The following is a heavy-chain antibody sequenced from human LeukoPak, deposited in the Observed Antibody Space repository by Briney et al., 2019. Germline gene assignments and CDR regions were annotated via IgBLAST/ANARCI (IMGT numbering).Heavy chain of an antibody. CDR3: AAAVIYYYGSGSQYGVDV. D-gene: IGHD3-10*01. Sequence: SVKVSCKASGFTFTSSAMQWVRQARGQRLEWIGWIVVGSGNTNYAQKFQERVTITRDMSTGTAYMELSSLRSEDTAVYYCAAAVIYYYGSGSQYGVDVWGQGTTVTVSS. V-gene: IGHV1-58*02. CDR2: IVVGSGNT. CDR1: GFTFTSSA. J-gene: IGHJ6*02.